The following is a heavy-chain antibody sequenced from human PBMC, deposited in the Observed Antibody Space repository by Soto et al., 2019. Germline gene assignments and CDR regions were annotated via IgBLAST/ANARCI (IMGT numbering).Heavy chain of an antibody. CDR2: VRTYAYGETT. CDR3: SRDCPCGLRYCTNGACFPNDF. V-gene: IGHV3-49*03. D-gene: IGHD2-8*01. J-gene: IGHJ4*02. Sequence: GGSLRLSCTTSGFTFGDYAMSWFRQTPGKGLEWVGFVRTYAYGETTEYAASVKGRFTVGRDNSRSTAYLHMSSLKTEDTGVYFCSRDCPCGLRYCTNGACFPNDFGGQGTLVTVSS. CDR1: GFTFGDYA.